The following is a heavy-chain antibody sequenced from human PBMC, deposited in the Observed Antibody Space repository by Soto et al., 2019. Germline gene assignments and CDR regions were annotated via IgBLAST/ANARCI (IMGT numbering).Heavy chain of an antibody. D-gene: IGHD1-26*01. CDR3: AREGGIVGATAADY. CDR2: IYYRGST. J-gene: IGHJ4*02. V-gene: IGHV4-31*03. Sequence: QVQLQESGPGLVKPSQTLSLTCTVSGGSISSGGYYWSWIRQHPGKGLEWIGYIYYRGSTYYNPSLQSRATVSADTSKIQSSPKLSSVTAADTAVYYCAREGGIVGATAADYWGQGPLVTVSS. CDR1: GGSISSGGYY.